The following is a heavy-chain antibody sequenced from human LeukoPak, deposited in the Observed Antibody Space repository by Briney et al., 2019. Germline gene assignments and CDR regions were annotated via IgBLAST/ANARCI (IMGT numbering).Heavy chain of an antibody. CDR2: VGSGGTR. Sequence: QPGGSLRLSCAASGFNFNIYTMSWVRQAQGKGLEWISAVGSGGTRYYADSVKGRFTISGDNSANTVSLQMDSLRADDTAMYYCAKMRGMPREAYHFDRWGQGTLVAVSS. CDR1: GFNFNIYT. D-gene: IGHD1-26*01. V-gene: IGHV3-23*01. J-gene: IGHJ4*02. CDR3: AKMRGMPREAYHFDR.